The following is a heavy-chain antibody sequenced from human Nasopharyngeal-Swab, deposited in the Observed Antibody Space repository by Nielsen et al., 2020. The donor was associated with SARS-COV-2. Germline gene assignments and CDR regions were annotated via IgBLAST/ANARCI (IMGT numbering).Heavy chain of an antibody. CDR2: IYHSGNT. D-gene: IGHD2-21*01. CDR3: VHLWLPGF. J-gene: IGHJ4*02. Sequence: SETLSLTCTVSGYSISSGYYWGWSRQPPGKGREWCASIYHSGNTYYNPSLKSRVTISVDTSKNQFSLKLNSVTAADTALYFCVHLWLPGFWGQGTLVTVSS. V-gene: IGHV4-38-2*02. CDR1: GYSISSGYY.